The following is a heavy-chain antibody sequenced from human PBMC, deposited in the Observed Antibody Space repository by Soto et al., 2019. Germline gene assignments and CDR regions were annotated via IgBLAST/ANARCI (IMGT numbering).Heavy chain of an antibody. CDR3: ARLPWADYGGIFDP. V-gene: IGHV4-59*01. CDR2: IYYSGST. Sequence: SETLSLTCTVSGGSISSYYWNWIRQPPGKGLEWIGYIYYSGSTNYNPSLKSRVTISVDTSKNQFSLKLYSVTTADTAMYYCARLPWADYGGIFDPWGQGTLVTVTS. J-gene: IGHJ5*02. CDR1: GGSISSYY. D-gene: IGHD4-17*01.